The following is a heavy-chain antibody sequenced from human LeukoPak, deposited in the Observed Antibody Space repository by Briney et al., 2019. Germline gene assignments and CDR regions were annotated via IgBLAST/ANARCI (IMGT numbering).Heavy chain of an antibody. CDR1: GFTFSDFW. V-gene: IGHV3-7*01. CDR3: AGDPRFGELSFDY. CDR2: IKQDGSEK. J-gene: IGHJ4*02. D-gene: IGHD3-10*01. Sequence: PGGSLRLSCAASGFTFSDFWMTWARQAPGKGLEWVADIKQDGSEKYYVDSVKGRFTISRDNAKNSLYLQMNSLRAEDTAVYYCAGDPRFGELSFDYWGQGTLVTVSS.